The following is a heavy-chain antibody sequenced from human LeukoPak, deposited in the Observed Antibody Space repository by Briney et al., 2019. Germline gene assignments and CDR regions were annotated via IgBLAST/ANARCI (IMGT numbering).Heavy chain of an antibody. CDR2: IKSKTNGGTT. CDR1: GFTFSNAW. Sequence: GGSLRLSCAASGFTFSNAWISWVRQAPGKGLEWVGRIKSKTNGGTTDYAAPVKGRFTISRDDSKNTLYLQMNSLKTEDTAVYYCTTGIGCSGGSCYSYWGQGTLVTVSS. D-gene: IGHD2-15*01. J-gene: IGHJ4*02. CDR3: TTGIGCSGGSCYSY. V-gene: IGHV3-15*01.